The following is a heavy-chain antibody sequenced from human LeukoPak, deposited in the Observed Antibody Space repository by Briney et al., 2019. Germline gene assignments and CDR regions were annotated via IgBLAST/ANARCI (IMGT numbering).Heavy chain of an antibody. J-gene: IGHJ6*03. CDR3: ARDTWFGNYYLDV. CDR1: GYIFTAYY. V-gene: IGHV1-2*02. D-gene: IGHD3-10*01. CDR2: IHPKSGDT. Sequence: ASVKVSCQASGYIFTAYYIHWARQAPGQGLEWMGWIHPKSGDTKFPQRFQGRVTLTSDTTVNTIYMELNGLRSDDTATYYCARDTWFGNYYLDVWGSGTTVTVSS.